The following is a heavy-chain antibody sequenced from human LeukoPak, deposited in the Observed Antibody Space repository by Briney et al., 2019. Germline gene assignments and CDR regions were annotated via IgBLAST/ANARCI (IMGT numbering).Heavy chain of an antibody. CDR3: ARDPGGYSGYALDY. D-gene: IGHD5-12*01. CDR1: GGSISSYY. V-gene: IGHV4-59*01. Sequence: SETLSLTCTVSGGSISSYYWSWIRQPPGKGLEWIGYIYYGGSTNYNPSLKSRVTISVDTSKNQFPLKLSSVTAADTAVYYCARDPGGYSGYALDYWGQGTLVTVSS. CDR2: IYYGGST. J-gene: IGHJ4*02.